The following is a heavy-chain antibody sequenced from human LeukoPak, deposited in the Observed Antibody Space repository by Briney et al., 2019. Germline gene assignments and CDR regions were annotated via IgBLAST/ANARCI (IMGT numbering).Heavy chain of an antibody. CDR2: INHSGST. J-gene: IGHJ4*02. Sequence: SETLSLTCAVYGGSFSNYYWSWIRQPPGKGLEWIGEINHSGSTYYNPSLKGRVTISVDTSKNQFSMKLSSVTAADTAVYYCAKRYCSSTTCYDDRGAFDYWGQGTLVTVSS. CDR3: AKRYCSSTTCYDDRGAFDY. CDR1: GGSFSNYY. D-gene: IGHD2-2*01. V-gene: IGHV4-34*01.